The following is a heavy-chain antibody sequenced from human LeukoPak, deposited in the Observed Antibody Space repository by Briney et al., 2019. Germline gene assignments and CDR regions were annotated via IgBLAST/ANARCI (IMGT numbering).Heavy chain of an antibody. D-gene: IGHD2-15*01. V-gene: IGHV3-23*01. CDR2: ISGSGGST. CDR1: GFTFSSYA. J-gene: IGHJ5*02. Sequence: GGSLRLSCAASGFTFSSYAMSWVRQAPGKGLEWVSAISGSGGSTYYADSVKGRFTISRDNSKNTLYLQMNSLRAEGTAVYYCAKDQVDIVVLDPWGQGTLVTVSS. CDR3: AKDQVDIVVLDP.